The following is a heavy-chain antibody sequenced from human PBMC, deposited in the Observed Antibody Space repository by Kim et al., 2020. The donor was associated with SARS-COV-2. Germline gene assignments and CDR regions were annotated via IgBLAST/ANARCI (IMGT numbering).Heavy chain of an antibody. J-gene: IGHJ6*02. CDR1: EFSFDGYG. V-gene: IGHV3-20*04. CDR3: AKGAGGWGAGVGCDV. D-gene: IGHD2-8*02. CDR2: INWNGDTS. Sequence: GGSLRLSCVASEFSFDGYGMTWVRQVPGKGLEWVSGINWNGDTSSYADSVTGRFTISRDNAKNSLYLQMNSLRVEDTALYYCAKGAGGWGAGVGCDVWG.